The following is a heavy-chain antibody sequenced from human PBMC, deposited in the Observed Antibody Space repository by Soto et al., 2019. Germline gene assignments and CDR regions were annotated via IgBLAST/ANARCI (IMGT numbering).Heavy chain of an antibody. J-gene: IGHJ6*03. CDR2: MNPNSGNT. CDR1: GYTFTSYD. Sequence: ASVKVSCKASGYTFTSYDINWVRQATGQGLEWMGWMNPNSGNTGYAQKFQGRVTMTRNTSISTAYMELSSLRSEDTAVYYCARVAITGDLPYYYYYMDVWGKGTTVTVSS. D-gene: IGHD7-27*01. V-gene: IGHV1-8*01. CDR3: ARVAITGDLPYYYYYMDV.